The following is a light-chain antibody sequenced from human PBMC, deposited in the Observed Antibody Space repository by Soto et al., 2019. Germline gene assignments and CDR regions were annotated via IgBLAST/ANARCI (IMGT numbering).Light chain of an antibody. CDR3: QQYGSSLTWT. CDR2: GAS. V-gene: IGKV3-20*01. J-gene: IGKJ1*01. CDR1: QSVSSSY. Sequence: EIVLTQSPGTLSLSPGERATLSCRASQSVSSSYLAWYQQKPGQAPRLLIYGASSRATGIPDRFSGSGFGTDFTLTISRLEPEDFAVYYCQQYGSSLTWTFGQGTKVDIK.